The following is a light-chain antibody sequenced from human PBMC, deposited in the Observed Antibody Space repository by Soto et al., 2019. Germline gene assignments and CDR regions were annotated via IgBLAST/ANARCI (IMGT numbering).Light chain of an antibody. V-gene: IGLV1-47*02. J-gene: IGLJ1*01. CDR1: SSNIGSNY. CDR2: SNN. CDR3: AAWDDSLSGYV. Sequence: QSCLAQPPSASGTPGQRVTISCSGSSSNIGSNYVYWYQQLPGTAPKLLIYSNNQRPSGVPDRFSGSKSGTSASLAISGLRSEDEADYYCAAWDDSLSGYVFGTGTKVTVL.